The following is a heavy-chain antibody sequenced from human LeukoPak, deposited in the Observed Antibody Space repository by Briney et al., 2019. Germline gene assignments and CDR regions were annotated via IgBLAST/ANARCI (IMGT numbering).Heavy chain of an antibody. D-gene: IGHD3-10*01. CDR2: FDPEDGET. CDR1: GYTLTELS. V-gene: IGHV1-24*01. Sequence: ASVKVSCKVSGYTLTELSMHWVRQAPGKGLEWMGGFDPEDGETTYAQKFQGRVTMTEDTSTDTAYMELSSLRSEDTAVYYCATALYYGSGSFDYWGQGTLVTVSS. CDR3: ATALYYGSGSFDY. J-gene: IGHJ4*02.